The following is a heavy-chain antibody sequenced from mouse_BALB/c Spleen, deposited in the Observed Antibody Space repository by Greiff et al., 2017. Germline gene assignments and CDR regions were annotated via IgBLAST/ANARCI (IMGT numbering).Heavy chain of an antibody. CDR1: GFTFSSYA. CDR2: ISSGGST. J-gene: IGHJ4*01. CDR3: ARRPPLRGYAMDY. V-gene: IGHV5-6-5*01. Sequence: DVMLVESGGGLVKPGGSLKLSCAASGFTFSSYAMSWVRQTPEKRLEWVASISSGGSTYYPDSVKGRFTISRDNARNILYLQMSSLRSEDTAMYYCARRPPLRGYAMDYWGQGTSVTVSS. D-gene: IGHD2-12*01.